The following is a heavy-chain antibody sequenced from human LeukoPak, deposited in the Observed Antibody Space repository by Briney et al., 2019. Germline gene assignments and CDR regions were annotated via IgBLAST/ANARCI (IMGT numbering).Heavy chain of an antibody. V-gene: IGHV3-21*04. CDR1: GFTFSNYN. D-gene: IGHD2-8*02. CDR3: ARGYWFYFDY. J-gene: IGHJ4*02. CDR2: IRSSTTYV. Sequence: PGGSLRLSCAASGFTFSNYNMNWVRQAPGKGLEWVSSIRSSTTYVYYADSVKGRFTISRDNAKNSLYLQMNSLRAEDTAVYYCARGYWFYFDYWGQGTLVTVSS.